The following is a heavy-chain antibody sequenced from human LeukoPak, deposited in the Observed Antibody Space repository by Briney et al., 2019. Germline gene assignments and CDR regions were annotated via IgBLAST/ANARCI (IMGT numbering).Heavy chain of an antibody. CDR2: ISYDGSNK. V-gene: IGHV3-30-3*01. Sequence: PGGSLRLSCAASGFTFNSYAMHWVRQAPGKGLEWVAVISYDGSNKYYADSVKGRFTISRDNSENTLYLQMNSLRAEDTAVYYCASLLIGYYQSFSHNTFDYWGQGSLVTVSS. J-gene: IGHJ4*02. CDR3: ASLLIGYYQSFSHNTFDY. CDR1: GFTFNSYA. D-gene: IGHD3-3*01.